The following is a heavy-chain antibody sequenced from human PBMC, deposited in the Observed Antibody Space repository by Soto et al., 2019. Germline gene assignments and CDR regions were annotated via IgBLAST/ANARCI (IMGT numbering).Heavy chain of an antibody. J-gene: IGHJ4*02. V-gene: IGHV3-21*01. D-gene: IGHD4-17*01. CDR3: ATRTPYGGNSVYYFDY. CDR1: GFTFSSYA. CDR2: ISSSSSYI. Sequence: PGGSLRLSCAASGFTFSSYAMNWVRQAPGKGLEWVSSISSSSSYIYYADSVKGRFTISRDNAKNSLYLQMNSLRVEDTAVYYCATRTPYGGNSVYYFDYWGQGTLVTVSS.